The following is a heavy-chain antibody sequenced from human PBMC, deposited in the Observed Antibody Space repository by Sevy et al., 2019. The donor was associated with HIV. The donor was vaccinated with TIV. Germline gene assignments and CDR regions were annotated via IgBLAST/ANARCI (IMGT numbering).Heavy chain of an antibody. V-gene: IGHV3-7*03. J-gene: IGHJ4*02. D-gene: IGHD6-13*01. CDR2: IKQDGSEK. Sequence: GSLRLSCAASGFSLSSNWMSWVRQAPGKGLEWLANIKQDGSEKFYVASVKGRFTISRDNAMNSLFLDMHSLRVEDTAIYFCARDSDRSSYFADWGQGTLVTVSS. CDR1: GFSLSSNW. CDR3: ARDSDRSSYFAD.